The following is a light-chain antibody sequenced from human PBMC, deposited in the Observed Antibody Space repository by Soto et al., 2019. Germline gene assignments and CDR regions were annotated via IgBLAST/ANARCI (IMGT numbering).Light chain of an antibody. V-gene: IGKV1-5*03. CDR1: QSISDS. CDR2: EAS. J-gene: IGKJ1*01. Sequence: DIQMTQSPSTLSASVGDRVTITCRASQSISDSLAWYQQKPGNAPKLLIYEASSLKSGVPSRFSGSRSGTAYTLTISSLQPDDFATYYCQQYNGYWTFGQGTKVEIK. CDR3: QQYNGYWT.